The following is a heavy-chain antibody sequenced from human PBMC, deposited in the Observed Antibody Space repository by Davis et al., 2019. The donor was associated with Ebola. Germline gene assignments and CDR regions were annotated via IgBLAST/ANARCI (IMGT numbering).Heavy chain of an antibody. Sequence: SVKVSCKASGYTFTGYYMHWVRQAPGQGLEWMGGIIPIFGTANYAQKFQGRVTITADESTSTAYMELSSLRSEDTAVYYCASAVVEMATISAFDIWGQGTMVTVSS. CDR3: ASAVVEMATISAFDI. CDR2: IIPIFGTA. V-gene: IGHV1-69*13. J-gene: IGHJ3*02. CDR1: GYTFTGYY. D-gene: IGHD5-24*01.